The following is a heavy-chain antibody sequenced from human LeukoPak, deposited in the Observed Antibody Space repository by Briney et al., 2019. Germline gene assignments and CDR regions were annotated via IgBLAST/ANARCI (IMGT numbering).Heavy chain of an antibody. D-gene: IGHD2-21*02. Sequence: ASVKVSCKASGYTFTTHDINWIRQAAGQGPDWMGWLNPKYGTTGYAQKFEGRVTMTMNTPLATVYMELSSLTSEDTAMYYCARMAPCGADCYFDLWGQGSLVSVSS. J-gene: IGHJ4*02. CDR1: GYTFTTHD. CDR2: LNPKYGTT. V-gene: IGHV1-8*01. CDR3: ARMAPCGADCYFDL.